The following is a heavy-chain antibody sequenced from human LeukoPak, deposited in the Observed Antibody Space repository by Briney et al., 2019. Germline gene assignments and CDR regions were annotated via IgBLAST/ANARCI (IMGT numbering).Heavy chain of an antibody. D-gene: IGHD3-16*02. J-gene: IGHJ3*02. CDR3: ARGRPRFYLDAFDI. CDR2: INHSGST. V-gene: IGHV4-34*01. CDR1: GGSFSGYY. Sequence: SETLSLTCAVYGGSFSGYYWSWIRQPPGKGLEWIGEINHSGSTNYNPSLKSRVTISVDTSKNQFSLKLSSVTAADTAVYYCARGRPRFYLDAFDIWGQGTMVTVSS.